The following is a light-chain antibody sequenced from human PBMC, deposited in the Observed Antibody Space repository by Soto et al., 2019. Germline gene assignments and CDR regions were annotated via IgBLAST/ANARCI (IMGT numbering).Light chain of an antibody. CDR3: HRQETYPLA. Sequence: TQMTQSPSTLSASVGDSVSITCRASRDIGTWLAWFQQKPGRAPNLLIYRASTLARGVPSRFSGSGSGTEFTLTISSLQPYDFATYYCHRQETYPLAFGGGTKVDI. V-gene: IGKV1-5*03. CDR2: RAS. CDR1: RDIGTW. J-gene: IGKJ4*01.